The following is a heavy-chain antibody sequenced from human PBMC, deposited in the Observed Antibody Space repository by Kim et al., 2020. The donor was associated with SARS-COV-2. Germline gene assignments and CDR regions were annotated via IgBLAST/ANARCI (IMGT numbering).Heavy chain of an antibody. CDR3: ARGGFGELATDWFDP. J-gene: IGHJ5*02. Sequence: SVKVSCKASGGTFSSYAISWVRQAPGQGLEWMGGIIPIFGTANYAQKFQDRVTITADESTSTAYMELSSLRSEDTAVYYCARGGFGELATDWFDPWGQGTLVTVSS. V-gene: IGHV1-69*13. CDR2: IIPIFGTA. D-gene: IGHD3-10*01. CDR1: GGTFSSYA.